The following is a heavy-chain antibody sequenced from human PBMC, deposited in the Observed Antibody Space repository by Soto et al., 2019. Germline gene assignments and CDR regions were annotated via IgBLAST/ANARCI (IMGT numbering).Heavy chain of an antibody. CDR3: ARAPYSSSWYRFGAFDI. V-gene: IGHV6-1*01. CDR2: TYYRSKWYN. J-gene: IGHJ3*02. D-gene: IGHD6-13*01. Sequence: QVQLQQSGPGLVKPSQTLSLTCAISGDSVSSNSAAWNWIRQSPSRVLEWLGRTYYRSKWYNDYAVSVKSRITINPDTSKNQFSLQLNSVTPEDTAVYYCARAPYSSSWYRFGAFDIWGQGTMVTVSS. CDR1: GDSVSSNSAA.